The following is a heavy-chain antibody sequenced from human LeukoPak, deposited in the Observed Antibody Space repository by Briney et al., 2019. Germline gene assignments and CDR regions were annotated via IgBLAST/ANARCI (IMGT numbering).Heavy chain of an antibody. V-gene: IGHV3-21*01. D-gene: IGHD5-12*01. Sequence: PGGSLRLSCAASGFTFSSYSMNWVRQAPGKGLEWVSSISSSSSYIYYADSVKGRFTISRDNAKNSLYLQMNSLRAEDTAVYYCARDLWVKSYSGYGWSDYWGQGTLVTVSS. CDR3: ARDLWVKSYSGYGWSDY. CDR1: GFTFSSYS. J-gene: IGHJ4*02. CDR2: ISSSSSYI.